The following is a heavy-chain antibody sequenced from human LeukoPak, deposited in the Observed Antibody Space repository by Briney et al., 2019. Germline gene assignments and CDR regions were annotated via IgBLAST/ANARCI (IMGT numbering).Heavy chain of an antibody. Sequence: GGSLRLSCAASGFTFDDYAMHWVRQAPGKGLEWVSGISWNSGSIGYAYSVKGRFTISRDNAKNSLYLQMNSLRSEDTALYYCAKDVYSSSHEYFQHWGQGTLVTVSS. J-gene: IGHJ1*01. D-gene: IGHD5-18*01. CDR1: GFTFDDYA. V-gene: IGHV3-9*01. CDR2: ISWNSGSI. CDR3: AKDVYSSSHEYFQH.